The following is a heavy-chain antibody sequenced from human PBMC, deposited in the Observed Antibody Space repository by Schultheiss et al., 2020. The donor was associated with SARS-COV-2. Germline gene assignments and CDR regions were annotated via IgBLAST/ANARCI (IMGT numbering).Heavy chain of an antibody. CDR2: ISGSGGST. V-gene: IGHV3-23*01. J-gene: IGHJ4*02. Sequence: GGSLRLSCAASGFTFSSYAMSWVHQAPGKGLEWVSAISGSGGSTYYADSVKGRFTISRDNSKNTLYLQMNSLRAEDTAVYYCARDPTGYCSSTSCPGGFDYWGQGTLVTVSS. CDR1: GFTFSSYA. D-gene: IGHD2-2*01. CDR3: ARDPTGYCSSTSCPGGFDY.